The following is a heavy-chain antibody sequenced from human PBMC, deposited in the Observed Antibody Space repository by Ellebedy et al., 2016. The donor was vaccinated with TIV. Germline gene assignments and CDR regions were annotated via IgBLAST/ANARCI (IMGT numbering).Heavy chain of an antibody. CDR3: ERRASYGDYAVQVNPWFDP. V-gene: IGHV3-7*01. J-gene: IGHJ5*02. CDR1: GFNFRSYW. D-gene: IGHD4-17*01. Sequence: GGSLRLSCAASGFNFRSYWMNWVRQAPGKGLEWVAKIRQEGDEIYYVESVTGRFTISRDNAKNSLFLQMNSLRVDDTAVDYCERRASYGDYAVQVNPWFDPWGQGTLVTVSS. CDR2: IRQEGDEI.